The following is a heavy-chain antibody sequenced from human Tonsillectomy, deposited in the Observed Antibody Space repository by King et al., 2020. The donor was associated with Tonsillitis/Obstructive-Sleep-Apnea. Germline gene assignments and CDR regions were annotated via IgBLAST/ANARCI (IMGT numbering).Heavy chain of an antibody. Sequence: QLVQSGAEVKEPGESLKISCKGSGFSFTSYWIGWVRQMPGKGLEWLGIIYPGDSATRYSPSFQGQVNISAEKSNSTAYLQWSSLKASDTAMYYCARARGYYYGSGTLDPWGQGTLVTVSS. J-gene: IGHJ5*02. D-gene: IGHD3-10*01. V-gene: IGHV5-51*01. CDR2: IYPGDSAT. CDR3: ARARGYYYGSGTLDP. CDR1: GFSFTSYW.